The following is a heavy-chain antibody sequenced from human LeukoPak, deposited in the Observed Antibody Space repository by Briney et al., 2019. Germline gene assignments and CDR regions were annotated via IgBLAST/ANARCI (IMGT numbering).Heavy chain of an antibody. V-gene: IGHV3-21*01. CDR1: GFTFSSYA. Sequence: PGGSLRLSCAASGFTFSSYAMNWVRQAPGKGLEWVSSITSGSSYIYYADSVKGRFTISRDNAKNSLYLQMNSLRAEDTAVYYCARRYCSSTSCYDTPFDYWGQGTLVTVSS. CDR2: ITSGSSYI. J-gene: IGHJ4*02. D-gene: IGHD2-2*01. CDR3: ARRYCSSTSCYDTPFDY.